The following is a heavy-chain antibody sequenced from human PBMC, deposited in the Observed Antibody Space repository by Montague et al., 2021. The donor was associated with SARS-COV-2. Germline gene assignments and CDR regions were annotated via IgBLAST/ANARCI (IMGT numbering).Heavy chain of an antibody. J-gene: IGHJ4*02. CDR2: SYSSGST. D-gene: IGHD4-23*01. Sequence: TLSLTCSVSGGSISSGTHYWSWIRQPAGKGLEWIGRSYSSGSTNYNPSLKSRVTISVDTSKNQFSLNLSSVTAADTAVYYCARVGGNAYRFFDYWGQGPLVTVSS. CDR3: ARVGGNAYRFFDY. CDR1: GGSISSGTHY. V-gene: IGHV4-61*02.